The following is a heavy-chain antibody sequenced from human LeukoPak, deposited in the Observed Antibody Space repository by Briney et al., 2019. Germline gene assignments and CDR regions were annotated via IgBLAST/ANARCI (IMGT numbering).Heavy chain of an antibody. V-gene: IGHV1-8*01. CDR1: GYTFTSYD. D-gene: IGHD3-3*01. CDR2: MNPNSGNT. Sequence: ASVEVSCKASGYTFTSYDINWVRQATGQGLEWMGWMNPNSGNTGYAQKFQGRVTITADKSTSTVYMELSSLRSEDTAVYYCARMRFLEWSLFDYWGQGTLVTVSS. CDR3: ARMRFLEWSLFDY. J-gene: IGHJ4*02.